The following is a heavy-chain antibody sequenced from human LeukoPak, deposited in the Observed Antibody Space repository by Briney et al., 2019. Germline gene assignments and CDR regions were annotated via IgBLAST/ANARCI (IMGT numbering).Heavy chain of an antibody. Sequence: PGGSLRLSCSASGFAFSNFAMHWVRQAPGKGLEYVSANSLNGDSTYYADSVKGRFTISRDNSKNTLSLQMSSLRAEDTAVYYCVSSSWFDPWGQGTLVTVSS. CDR2: NSLNGDST. CDR1: GFAFSNFA. J-gene: IGHJ5*02. D-gene: IGHD6-13*01. V-gene: IGHV3-64D*06. CDR3: VSSSWFDP.